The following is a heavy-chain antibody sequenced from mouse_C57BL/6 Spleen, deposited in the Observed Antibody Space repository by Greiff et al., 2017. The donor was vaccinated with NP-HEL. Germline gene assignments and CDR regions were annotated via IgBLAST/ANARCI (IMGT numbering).Heavy chain of an antibody. CDR1: GYTFTDYY. V-gene: IGHV1-26*01. CDR3: SRLEVMEGFDY. D-gene: IGHD1-1*02. Sequence: EVQLQQSGPELVKPGASVKISCKASGYTFTDYYMNWVKQSHGKSLEWIGDINPNNGGTSYNQKFKGKATLTVDKSSSTAYMELRSLTSEDSAVYYCSRLEVMEGFDYWGQGTTLTVSS. CDR2: INPNNGGT. J-gene: IGHJ2*01.